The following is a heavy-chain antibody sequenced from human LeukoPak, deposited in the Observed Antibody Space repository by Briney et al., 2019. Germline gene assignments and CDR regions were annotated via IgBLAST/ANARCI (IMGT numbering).Heavy chain of an antibody. V-gene: IGHV3-7*01. CDR2: IKQDRSEK. CDR3: ARGADGVSSNSRGWFDP. D-gene: IGHD2-15*01. CDR1: GFTFSNYW. Sequence: PGGSLRLSCAASGFTFSNYWMSWVRQAPGKGLEWVANIKQDRSEKYYVDSVKGRFTISRDNAKNSLYLQMNSLRAEDTAVYSCARGADGVSSNSRGWFDPWGQGTLVTVSS. J-gene: IGHJ5*02.